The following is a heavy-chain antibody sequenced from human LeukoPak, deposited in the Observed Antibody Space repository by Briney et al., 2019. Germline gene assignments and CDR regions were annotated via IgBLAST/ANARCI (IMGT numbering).Heavy chain of an antibody. CDR2: INHSGST. J-gene: IGHJ6*03. CDR1: GGSFSGYY. D-gene: IGHD1-26*01. CDR3: ARVGSGSYLNYYYYMDV. V-gene: IGHV4-34*01. Sequence: SETLSLTCAVYGGSFSGYYWSWIRQPPGKGLEWIGEINHSGSTNYNPSLKSRVIISVDTSKNQFSLKLSAVTAADTAVYYCARVGSGSYLNYYYYMDVWGKGTTVTVSS.